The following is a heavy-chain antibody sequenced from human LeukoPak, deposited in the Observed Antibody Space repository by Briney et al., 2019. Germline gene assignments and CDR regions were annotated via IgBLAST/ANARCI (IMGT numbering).Heavy chain of an antibody. J-gene: IGHJ5*02. Sequence: SETLSLTCAVYGGSFSGYYWSWIRQPPGKGLEWIGEINHSGSTNYNPSLKSRITISVDTSKNQFPLKLSSVTAADTAMYYCARGGSSRNLNWFDPWGQGTLVTVSS. CDR2: INHSGST. CDR1: GGSFSGYY. D-gene: IGHD6-13*01. V-gene: IGHV4-34*01. CDR3: ARGGSSRNLNWFDP.